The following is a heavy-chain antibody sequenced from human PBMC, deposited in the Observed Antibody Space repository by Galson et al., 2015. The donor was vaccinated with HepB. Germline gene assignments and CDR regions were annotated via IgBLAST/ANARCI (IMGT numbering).Heavy chain of an antibody. CDR1: GYTFTGYY. Sequence: SVKVSCKASGYTFTGYYMHWVRQAPGQGLEWMGRINPSGGSTSYAQKFQGRVTMTRDTSTSTVYMELSSLRSEDTAVYYCAAYSGYDDDGVYYYCYMDVWGKGTTVTVSS. CDR3: AAYSGYDDDGVYYYCYMDV. D-gene: IGHD5-12*01. J-gene: IGHJ6*03. V-gene: IGHV1-46*03. CDR2: INPSGGST.